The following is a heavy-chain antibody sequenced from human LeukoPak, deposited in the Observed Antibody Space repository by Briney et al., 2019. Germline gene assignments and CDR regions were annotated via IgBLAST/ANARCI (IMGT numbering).Heavy chain of an antibody. CDR3: ASQYSSRGYGVADCFTP. Sequence: GASVKVSCKASGYTFTGYYMHWVRQAPGQGLEWMGWINPNSGGTNYAQKFQGRVTMTRDTSTSTAYMELNRLRSDDTAVYYCASQYSSRGYGVADCFTPWGKEPLATVS. V-gene: IGHV1-2*02. CDR1: GYTFTGYY. CDR2: INPNSGGT. J-gene: IGHJ5*02. D-gene: IGHD6-13*01.